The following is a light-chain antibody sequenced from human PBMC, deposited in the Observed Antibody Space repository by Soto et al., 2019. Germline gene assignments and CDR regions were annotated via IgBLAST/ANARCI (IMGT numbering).Light chain of an antibody. CDR2: GAS. CDR3: QQYNNWPRGT. J-gene: IGKJ1*01. Sequence: EIVMTQSPATLSVSPGERATLSCRASQSVSSTLAWYQQKPGQAPRLLIYGASTRATGIPDRFSGSGSGTDFTLTISSRQSEDFGVYYCQQYNNWPRGTFGQGTKVEIK. V-gene: IGKV3-15*01. CDR1: QSVSST.